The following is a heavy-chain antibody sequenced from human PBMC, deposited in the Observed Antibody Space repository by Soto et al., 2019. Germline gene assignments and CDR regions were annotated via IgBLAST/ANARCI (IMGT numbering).Heavy chain of an antibody. CDR2: INPDSGDT. Sequence: ASVKVSCKASGYTFTGYYMHWVRQAPGQGLEWVGWINPDSGDTNYAQKFQGRVTVTRDTSISTAYMEVNGLRSDDTAVYYCARSVSGSYYLLDYWGQGTLVTVSS. V-gene: IGHV1-2*02. CDR3: ARSVSGSYYLLDY. D-gene: IGHD3-10*01. CDR1: GYTFTGYY. J-gene: IGHJ4*02.